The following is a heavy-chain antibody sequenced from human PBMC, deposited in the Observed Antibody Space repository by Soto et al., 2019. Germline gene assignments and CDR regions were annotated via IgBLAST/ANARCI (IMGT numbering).Heavy chain of an antibody. CDR3: ARGRGYCSGGSCYSKRYYYYGMDV. Sequence: QVQLVQSGAEVKKPGSSVKVSCKASGGTFSSYAISWVRQAPGQGLEWMGGIIPILGTANYAQKFQGRVTITADESTSTAYMELSSLRSEDTAVYYCARGRGYCSGGSCYSKRYYYYGMDVWGQGTTVTVSS. V-gene: IGHV1-69*01. CDR2: IIPILGTA. J-gene: IGHJ6*02. D-gene: IGHD2-15*01. CDR1: GGTFSSYA.